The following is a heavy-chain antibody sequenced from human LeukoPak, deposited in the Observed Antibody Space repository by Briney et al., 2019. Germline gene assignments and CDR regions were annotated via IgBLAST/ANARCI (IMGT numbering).Heavy chain of an antibody. CDR2: MYSGGRT. Sequence: GGSLRLSCAASGFTFSSYAMSWVRQFPGKGLEWVSVMYSGGRTYYGDSVKGRFTISRDKSKNTLYLQMTSVRVEDTAIYYCARVMAGPFDIWGQGTLVTVSS. CDR3: ARVMAGPFDI. V-gene: IGHV3-23*01. D-gene: IGHD3-10*01. CDR1: GFTFSSYA. J-gene: IGHJ3*02.